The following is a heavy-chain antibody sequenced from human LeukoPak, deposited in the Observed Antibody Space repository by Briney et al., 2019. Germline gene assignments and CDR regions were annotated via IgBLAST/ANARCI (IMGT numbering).Heavy chain of an antibody. CDR1: EFTFSSYA. CDR2: ISGSGGST. V-gene: IGHV3-23*01. Sequence: PGGSLRLSCAASEFTFSSYAMSWVRQAPGKGLEWVSAISGSGGSTYYADSVKGRFTISRDNSKNTLYLQMNSLRAEDTAVYYCAKCIWLRGKFDYWGQGTLVTVSS. CDR3: AKCIWLRGKFDY. J-gene: IGHJ4*02. D-gene: IGHD2-8*01.